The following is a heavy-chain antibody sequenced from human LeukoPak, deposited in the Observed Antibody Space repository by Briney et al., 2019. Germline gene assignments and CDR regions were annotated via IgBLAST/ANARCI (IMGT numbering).Heavy chain of an antibody. V-gene: IGHV1-46*01. CDR3: ARDRGQRTGKYYYYYYMDV. J-gene: IGHJ6*03. Sequence: ASVKVSCKASGYTFTSYYMHWVRQAPGQGLEWMGIINPSGGSTSYAQKFQGRVTMTRDRSTSTVYMELSSLRSEDTAVYYCARDRGQRTGKYYYYYYMDVWGKGTTVTVSS. D-gene: IGHD3-10*01. CDR1: GYTFTSYY. CDR2: INPSGGST.